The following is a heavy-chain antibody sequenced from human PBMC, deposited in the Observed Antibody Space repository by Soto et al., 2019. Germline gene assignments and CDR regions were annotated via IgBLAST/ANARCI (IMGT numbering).Heavy chain of an antibody. CDR2: IYYSGST. D-gene: IGHD5-12*01. Sequence: SETLSLTCPVSGCSISSSSYYWGWIRQPPGKGLEWIGSIYYSGSTYYNPSLKSRVTISVDTSKNQFSLKLSSVTAADTAVYYCARQREYSGYEGDAFDIWGQGTMVTVSS. V-gene: IGHV4-39*01. CDR1: GCSISSSSYY. J-gene: IGHJ3*02. CDR3: ARQREYSGYEGDAFDI.